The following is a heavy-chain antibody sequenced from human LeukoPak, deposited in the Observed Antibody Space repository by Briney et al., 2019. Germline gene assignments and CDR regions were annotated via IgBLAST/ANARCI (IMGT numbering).Heavy chain of an antibody. CDR2: ISSSSSYI. J-gene: IGHJ4*02. D-gene: IGHD5-24*01. Sequence: GGSLRLSCAASDFMFSSFGMNWVRQAPGKGPEWVSSISSSSSYIYYADSVKGRFTISRDNAKNSLYLQMNSLRAEDTAVYYCARAGRDGYFDYWGQGTLVTVSS. CDR1: DFMFSSFG. CDR3: ARAGRDGYFDY. V-gene: IGHV3-21*01.